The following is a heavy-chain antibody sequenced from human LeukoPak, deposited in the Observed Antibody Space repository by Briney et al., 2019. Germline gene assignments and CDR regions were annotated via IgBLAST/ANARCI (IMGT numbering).Heavy chain of an antibody. V-gene: IGHV1-69*06. J-gene: IGHJ1*01. CDR1: GGTFSSYA. CDR2: IIPIFGTA. Sequence: GASVKVSCKASGGTFSSYAISWVRQAPGQGLEWMGGIIPIFGTANYAQKFQGRVTITADKSTSTAYMELSSLRSEDTAVYYCARGSSYRVQIEEYFQHWGQGTLVTVSS. D-gene: IGHD1-1*01. CDR3: ARGSSYRVQIEEYFQH.